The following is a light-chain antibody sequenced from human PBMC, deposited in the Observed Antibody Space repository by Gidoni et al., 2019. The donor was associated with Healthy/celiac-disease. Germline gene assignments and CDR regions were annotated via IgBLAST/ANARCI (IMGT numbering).Light chain of an antibody. CDR3: SSYTSSSPWV. CDR1: SSDVGGYKY. Sequence: QSALTQPASVSGSPGQSITISCTGTSSDVGGYKYVSWYQQYQGTAPKLMIYAVSNRPSGVPDRFSGSKSGNTASLTISGLQAEDEADYYCSSYTSSSPWVFGGGTKLTVL. CDR2: AVS. J-gene: IGLJ3*02. V-gene: IGLV2-14*01.